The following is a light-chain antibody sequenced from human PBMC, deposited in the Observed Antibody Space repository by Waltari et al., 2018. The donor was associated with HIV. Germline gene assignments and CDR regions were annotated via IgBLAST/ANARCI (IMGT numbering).Light chain of an antibody. Sequence: DIQMTQSPSSLSASVGDRVTITCQASQDISNYLNWYQQKPGKAPKLLIYDASNLETGAPSRFSGSGSGTDFTFTISSLQPEDIATYYCQQYDNLAPITFGQGTRLEIK. CDR1: QDISNY. CDR2: DAS. J-gene: IGKJ5*01. V-gene: IGKV1-33*01. CDR3: QQYDNLAPIT.